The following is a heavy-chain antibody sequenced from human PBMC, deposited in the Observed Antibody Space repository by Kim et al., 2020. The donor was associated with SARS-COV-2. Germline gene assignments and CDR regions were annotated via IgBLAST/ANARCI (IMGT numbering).Heavy chain of an antibody. D-gene: IGHD5-18*01. CDR2: SGGST. V-gene: IGHV3-23*01. CDR3: AKRYNMVV. Sequence: SGGSTNDADSLKGRFNISRDNYKNTVYLQMNSLRVEDTAVYYCAKRYNMVVWGQGTTVTVSS. J-gene: IGHJ6*02.